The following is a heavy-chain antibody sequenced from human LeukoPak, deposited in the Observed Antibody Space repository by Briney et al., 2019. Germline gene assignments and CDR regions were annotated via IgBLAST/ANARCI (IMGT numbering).Heavy chain of an antibody. CDR3: ARDSGEYYFDY. Sequence: KFQGRVTITRDTSASTAYMELGSLRSEDTAVYYCARDSGEYYFDYWGQGTLVTVSS. J-gene: IGHJ4*02. V-gene: IGHV1-3*01. D-gene: IGHD2-15*01.